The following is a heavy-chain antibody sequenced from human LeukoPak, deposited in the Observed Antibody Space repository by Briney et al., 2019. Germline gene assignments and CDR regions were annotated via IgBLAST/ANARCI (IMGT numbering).Heavy chain of an antibody. CDR3: ARPPSPQYSGYDPFYFDY. J-gene: IGHJ4*02. CDR1: GYSFASYW. D-gene: IGHD5-12*01. CDR2: IYTGDSDT. Sequence: GESLKISCNGSGYSFASYWIGWVRQMPGKGLEWMGIIYTGDSDTRYSPSFLGQVTISADKSISTAYLQWSSLKASDTAMYFCARPPSPQYSGYDPFYFDYWGQGTLVTVSS. V-gene: IGHV5-51*01.